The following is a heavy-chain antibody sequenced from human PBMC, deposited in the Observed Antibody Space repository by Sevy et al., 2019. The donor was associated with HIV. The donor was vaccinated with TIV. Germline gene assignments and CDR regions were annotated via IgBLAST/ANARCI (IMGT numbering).Heavy chain of an antibody. J-gene: IGHJ4*02. D-gene: IGHD1-26*01. V-gene: IGHV3-7*01. CDR1: GFTFSANW. CDR2: IKADGSDK. CDR3: AHETYGRFES. Sequence: GGSLRLSCAASGFTFSANWMNWVRQAPGKGLEWVAKIKADGSDKHYVNSVEGRLTISRDNAKNLLFLQMNSLRVEDTAVYYCAHETYGRFESWGQGTLVTVSS.